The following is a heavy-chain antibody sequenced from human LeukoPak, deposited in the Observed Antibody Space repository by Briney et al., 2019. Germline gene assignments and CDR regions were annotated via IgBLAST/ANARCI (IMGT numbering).Heavy chain of an antibody. Sequence: GGSLRLSCAASGFTFSSYAMSWVRQAPGKGLEWVSSISDSGGSTYYANSVKGRFTVSRDNSKNTLYLQMNGLSAEDTAIYHCAKKSRCSGGNCYYSPLDYWGQGTLVPVSS. CDR1: GFTFSSYA. J-gene: IGHJ4*02. V-gene: IGHV3-23*01. CDR2: ISDSGGST. D-gene: IGHD2-15*01. CDR3: AKKSRCSGGNCYYSPLDY.